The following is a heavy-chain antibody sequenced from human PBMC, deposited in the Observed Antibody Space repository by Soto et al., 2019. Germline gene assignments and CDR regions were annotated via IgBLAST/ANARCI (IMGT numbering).Heavy chain of an antibody. CDR1: GYTFSSYF. CDR2: ISAYNGNT. V-gene: IGHV1-18*01. Sequence: QVQLVQSGAEVKKPGASVKVSCKASGYTFSSYFIIWVRQAPGQGLERMGWISAYNGNTNYAQNLQGRVTMTTDTSTNTAYMELRRLRSDDTAVYYCARDLPPVDYWGQGTLVTVSS. J-gene: IGHJ4*02. CDR3: ARDLPPVDY.